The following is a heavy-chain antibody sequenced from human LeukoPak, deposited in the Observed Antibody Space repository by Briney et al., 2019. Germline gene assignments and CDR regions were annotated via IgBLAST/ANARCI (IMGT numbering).Heavy chain of an antibody. D-gene: IGHD3-22*01. CDR1: GGSFSGYY. CDR2: INHSGST. V-gene: IGHV4-34*01. Sequence: SETLSLTCAVYGGSFSGYYWSWIRQPPGKGLEWIGEINHSGSTNYNPSLRSRVTISVDTSKNQFSLKLSSVTAADTAVYYCAREGWNYYDSSGRLFDYWGQGTLVTVSS. CDR3: AREGWNYYDSSGRLFDY. J-gene: IGHJ4*02.